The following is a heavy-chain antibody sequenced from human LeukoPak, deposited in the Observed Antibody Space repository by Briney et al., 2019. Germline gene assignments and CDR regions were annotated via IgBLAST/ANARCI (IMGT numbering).Heavy chain of an antibody. D-gene: IGHD2-15*01. Sequence: PSETLSPTYTVSGGSISSYYWSWIRHPPGQGLEWIEYIYYSGSINYNPSLKSRVTISVDMSKNQFSLKLSSVTAADTAVYYCARTPNVYYYYMDVWGKGTTVTVSS. V-gene: IGHV4-59*01. CDR3: ARTPNVYYYYMDV. CDR1: GGSISSYY. J-gene: IGHJ6*03. CDR2: IYYSGSI.